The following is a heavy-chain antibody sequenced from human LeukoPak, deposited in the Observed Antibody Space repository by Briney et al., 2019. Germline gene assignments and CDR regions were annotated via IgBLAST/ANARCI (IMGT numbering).Heavy chain of an antibody. D-gene: IGHD2-2*01. V-gene: IGHV3-21*01. J-gene: IGHJ3*02. CDR1: GFTFSSYS. Sequence: GGSLRLSCAASGFTFSSYSTNWVRQAPGKGLEWVSSISSSSSYIYYADSVKGRFTISRDNAKNSLYLQMNSLRAEDTAVYYCAREGCSSTSCYWEDAFDIWGQGTMVTVSS. CDR3: AREGCSSTSCYWEDAFDI. CDR2: ISSSSSYI.